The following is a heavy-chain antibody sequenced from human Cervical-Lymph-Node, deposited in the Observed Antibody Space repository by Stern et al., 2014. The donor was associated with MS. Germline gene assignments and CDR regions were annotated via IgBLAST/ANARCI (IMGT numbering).Heavy chain of an antibody. Sequence: QVQLVQSGAEVKKPGSSGKVSCKASGGTFSSYTISWVRQAPGQGLEWMGRIIPILGIANYAQKFQGRVTITADKSTSTAYMELSSLRSEDTAVYYCARGLVVTATPDVWGQGTTVTVSS. CDR3: ARGLVVTATPDV. D-gene: IGHD2-21*02. J-gene: IGHJ6*02. CDR2: IIPILGIA. CDR1: GGTFSSYT. V-gene: IGHV1-69*09.